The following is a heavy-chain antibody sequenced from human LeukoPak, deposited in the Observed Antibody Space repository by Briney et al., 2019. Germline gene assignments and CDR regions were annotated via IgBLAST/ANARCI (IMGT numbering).Heavy chain of an antibody. CDR2: ISYDGSNK. V-gene: IGHV3-30-3*01. D-gene: IGHD5-12*01. CDR1: GFTFSSYA. CDR3: AREGIVATSYYYYGMDV. Sequence: GGSLRLSCAASGFTFSSYAMHWVRQAPGKGLEWVAVISYDGSNKYYADSVKGRFTISRDNSKNTLYLQMNSLRAEDTAVYYCAREGIVATSYYYYGMDVWGQGTTVTVSS. J-gene: IGHJ6*02.